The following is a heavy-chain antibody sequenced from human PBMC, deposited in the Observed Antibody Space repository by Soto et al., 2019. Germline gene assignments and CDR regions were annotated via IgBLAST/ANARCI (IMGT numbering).Heavy chain of an antibody. CDR3: ARQLVLLWFGEYYFDY. J-gene: IGHJ4*02. CDR2: IYYSGST. CDR1: GGSISSSSYY. D-gene: IGHD3-10*01. Sequence: SETLSLTCTVSGGSISSSSYYWGWIRQPPGKGLEWIGSIYYSGSTYYNPSLKSRVTISVDTSKNQFSLKLSSVTAADTAVYYCARQLVLLWFGEYYFDYWGQGTLVTVSS. V-gene: IGHV4-39*01.